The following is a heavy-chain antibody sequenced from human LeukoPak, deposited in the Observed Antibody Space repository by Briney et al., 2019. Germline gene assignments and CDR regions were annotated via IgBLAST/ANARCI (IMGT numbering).Heavy chain of an antibody. CDR2: ISYDGSNK. Sequence: GGSLRLSCAASGFTFSSSWMTWVRQAPGKGLEWVAVISYDGSNKYYADSVKGRFTISRDNSKNTLYLQMNSLRAEDTAVYYCARVIPMSYWGQGTLGTVSS. J-gene: IGHJ4*02. CDR1: GFTFSSSW. CDR3: ARVIPMSY. V-gene: IGHV3-30*03.